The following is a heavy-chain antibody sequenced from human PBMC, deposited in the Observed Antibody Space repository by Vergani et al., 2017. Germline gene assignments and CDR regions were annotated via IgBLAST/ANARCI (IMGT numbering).Heavy chain of an antibody. CDR2: ISCSGGST. D-gene: IGHD5-18*01. Sequence: EVQLLESGGGLVQPGGSLRLSCAASGFTFSSYAMSWVRQAPGKGLEWVSAISCSGGSTYYADSVKGRFTISRDNSKNTLYLQMNSLRAEDTAVYYCAKGTQKLWLLGYWGQGTLVTVSS. V-gene: IGHV3-23*01. CDR3: AKGTQKLWLLGY. J-gene: IGHJ4*02. CDR1: GFTFSSYA.